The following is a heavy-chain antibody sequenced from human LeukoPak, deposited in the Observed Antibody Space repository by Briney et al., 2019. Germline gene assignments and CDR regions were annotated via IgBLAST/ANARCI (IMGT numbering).Heavy chain of an antibody. CDR2: INHSGST. CDR3: ARGLIAAAAIDY. Sequence: PSETLSLTCAVYGGSFSGYYWSWIHQPPGKGLEWIGEINHSGSTNYNPSLKSRVTISVDTSKNQFSLKLSSVTAADTAVYYCARGLIAAAAIDYWGQGTLVTVSS. CDR1: GGSFSGYY. D-gene: IGHD6-13*01. J-gene: IGHJ4*02. V-gene: IGHV4-34*01.